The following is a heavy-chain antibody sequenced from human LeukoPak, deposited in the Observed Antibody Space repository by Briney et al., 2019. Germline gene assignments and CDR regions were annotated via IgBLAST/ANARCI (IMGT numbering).Heavy chain of an antibody. D-gene: IGHD7-27*01. CDR1: GGSISSSSYY. Sequence: PSETLSLTCTVSGGSISSSSYYWGWIRQPPGKGLEWIGTFYYSGSTYYNPSLKSRVTISVDTSKNQFSLKLSSVTAADTAVYYCARNHQAHWGSYWYFDLWGRGTLVSVSS. J-gene: IGHJ2*01. V-gene: IGHV4-39*01. CDR3: ARNHQAHWGSYWYFDL. CDR2: FYYSGST.